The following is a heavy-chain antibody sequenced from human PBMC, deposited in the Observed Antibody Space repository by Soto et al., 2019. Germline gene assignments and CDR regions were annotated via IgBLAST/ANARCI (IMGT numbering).Heavy chain of an antibody. CDR1: GFTFSSYA. V-gene: IGHV3-23*01. J-gene: IGHJ4*02. D-gene: IGHD3-10*01. CDR2: ISGSGGST. CDR3: GTASGFGELSRGGY. Sequence: PGGSLRLSCAASGFTFSSYAMSWVRQAPGKGLEWVSAISGSGGSTYYADSVKGRFTISRDNSKNTLYLQMNSLRAEDTAVYCGGTASGFGELSRGGYWGQGTLVTVSS.